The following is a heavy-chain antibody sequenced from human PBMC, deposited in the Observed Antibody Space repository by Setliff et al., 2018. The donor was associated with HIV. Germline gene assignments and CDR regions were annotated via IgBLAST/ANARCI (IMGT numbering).Heavy chain of an antibody. Sequence: PGGSLRLSCAVSGFTFSNYAMNWVRQAPGKGLEWVGFIRSKGYGRTTEYAASMKGRFTISRDDSKSIAYLQINSLKTEDTAVYYCTREGIYVWGKHRTLDYWGQGTLVTVSS. CDR1: GFTFSNYA. CDR3: TREGIYVWGKHRTLDY. CDR2: IRSKGYGRTT. D-gene: IGHD3-16*01. J-gene: IGHJ4*02. V-gene: IGHV3-49*04.